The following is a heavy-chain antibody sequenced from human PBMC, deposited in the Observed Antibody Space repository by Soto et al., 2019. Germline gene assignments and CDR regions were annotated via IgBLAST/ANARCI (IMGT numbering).Heavy chain of an antibody. D-gene: IGHD3-22*01. CDR1: GYTFTGYY. CDR3: ARLDYYYDSSGLDDGMDV. CDR2: INPNSGGT. V-gene: IGHV1-2*02. J-gene: IGHJ6*02. Sequence: ASVKVTCKASGYTFTGYYMHWVRQAPGQGLEWMGWINPNSGGTNYAQKFQGRVTMTRDTSISTAYMELSRLRSDDTAVYYCARLDYYYDSSGLDDGMDVWGQGTTVTVSS.